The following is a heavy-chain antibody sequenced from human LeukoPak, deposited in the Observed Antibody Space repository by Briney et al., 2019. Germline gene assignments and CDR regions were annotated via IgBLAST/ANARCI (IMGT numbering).Heavy chain of an antibody. Sequence: GESLRLSCAASGFTFSSYWMHWVRQAPGKGLVWVSRINSDGSSTTYADSVKGRFTISRDYAKNTLYLQMNRLRAEDTAVYYCAKLTVAGTRHAFDIWGQGTMVTVSS. V-gene: IGHV3-74*01. CDR2: INSDGSST. D-gene: IGHD6-19*01. CDR1: GFTFSSYW. CDR3: AKLTVAGTRHAFDI. J-gene: IGHJ3*02.